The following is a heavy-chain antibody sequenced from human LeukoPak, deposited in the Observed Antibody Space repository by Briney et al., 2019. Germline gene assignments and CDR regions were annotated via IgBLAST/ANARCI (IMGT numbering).Heavy chain of an antibody. CDR2: ISSSSSAI. J-gene: IGHJ6*02. CDR1: GFTFSSYS. CDR3: ARAETYFYASGNSYPRGIDV. V-gene: IGHV3-48*04. Sequence: PGGSLRLSCAASGFTFSSYSMNWVRQAPGKGLEWVSYISSSSSAIYYADSVKGRFTISRDNSKNSLYLQMNSLRAEDTAVYYCARAETYFYASGNSYPRGIDVWGHGTTVTVSS. D-gene: IGHD3-10*01.